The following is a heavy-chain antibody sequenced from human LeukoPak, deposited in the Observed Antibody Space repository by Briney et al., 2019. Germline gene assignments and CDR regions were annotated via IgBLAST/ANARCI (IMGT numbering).Heavy chain of an antibody. D-gene: IGHD3-10*01. Sequence: ASVKVSCKAFGYTFTSNYMHWVRQAPGQGPEWMGVISPSGGSTTYAQKFQGRVTMTRDTSISTAYMELSRLRSDDTAVYYCARDWNYYGSGIRAFDIWGQGTMVTVSS. CDR1: GYTFTSNY. J-gene: IGHJ3*02. V-gene: IGHV1-46*01. CDR3: ARDWNYYGSGIRAFDI. CDR2: ISPSGGST.